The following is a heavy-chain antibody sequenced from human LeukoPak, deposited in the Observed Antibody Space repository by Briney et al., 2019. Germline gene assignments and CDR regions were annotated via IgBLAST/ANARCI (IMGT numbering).Heavy chain of an antibody. V-gene: IGHV3-33*01. Sequence: GGSLRLSCAASGFSFSSYGMHWVRQAPGKGLEWVAVIWFDESNKYYADSVRGRFTISRDNSKNTLYLQMNSLRAEDTAVYYCAREIAGVLDAFDIWGQGTMVTVSS. D-gene: IGHD2-2*01. J-gene: IGHJ3*02. CDR3: AREIAGVLDAFDI. CDR2: IWFDESNK. CDR1: GFSFSSYG.